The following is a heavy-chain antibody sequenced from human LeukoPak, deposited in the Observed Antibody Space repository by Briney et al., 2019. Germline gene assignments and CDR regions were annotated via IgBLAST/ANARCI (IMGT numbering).Heavy chain of an antibody. CDR2: INSDGTST. Sequence: GGSLRLSCAASGFTFSSYWMHWVRQAPGKGLVWVSRINSDGTSTNYADSVKGRFTISRDNAKNMLYLQMNSLRAEDTAVFYCVRDRGGTFDYWGQGTLVTVSP. V-gene: IGHV3-74*01. J-gene: IGHJ4*02. CDR3: VRDRGGTFDY. CDR1: GFTFSSYW. D-gene: IGHD1-1*01.